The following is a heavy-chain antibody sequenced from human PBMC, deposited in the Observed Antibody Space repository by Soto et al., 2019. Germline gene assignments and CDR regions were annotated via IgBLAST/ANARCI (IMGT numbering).Heavy chain of an antibody. CDR2: ISSTGALM. CDR3: ARGLSLGTIPY. J-gene: IGHJ4*02. V-gene: IGHV3-21*01. D-gene: IGHD5-12*01. Sequence: GGCLRLSCAXSGFIFSQYSMSWVLQAPGKGLEWVSSISSTGALMYYADSVKGRFTISRDNAKNSLYLQMNSLRDEDTAVYYCARGLSLGTIPYWGQGALVTVSS. CDR1: GFIFSQYS.